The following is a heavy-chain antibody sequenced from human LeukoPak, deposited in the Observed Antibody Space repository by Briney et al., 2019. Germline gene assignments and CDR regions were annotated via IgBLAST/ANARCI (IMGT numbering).Heavy chain of an antibody. CDR3: ARKGGYMVRGVIRPGWFDP. V-gene: IGHV4-39*07. CDR1: GGSISSSSYY. J-gene: IGHJ5*02. CDR2: IYYSGST. Sequence: SETLSLTCTVSGGSISSSSYYWGWIRQPPGKGLEWIGSIYYSGSTYYNPSLKSRVTMSVDTSKNQFSLKLSSVTAVDTAVYYCARKGGYMVRGVIRPGWFDPWGQGTLVTVSS. D-gene: IGHD3-10*01.